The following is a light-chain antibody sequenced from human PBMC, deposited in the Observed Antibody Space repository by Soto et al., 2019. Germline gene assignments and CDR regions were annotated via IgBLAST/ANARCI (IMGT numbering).Light chain of an antibody. CDR2: GAS. Sequence: EIVLTQSPGTLSLSPGERATLSCRASQSVSSSYLAWYQQKPGQAPRLLIYGASSRATGIPDRFSGSGSGTDFALTISRLEPEDFAVYYYVEYGSSPPWFTFGPGTKVDIK. J-gene: IGKJ3*01. V-gene: IGKV3-20*01. CDR1: QSVSSSY. CDR3: VEYGSSPPWFT.